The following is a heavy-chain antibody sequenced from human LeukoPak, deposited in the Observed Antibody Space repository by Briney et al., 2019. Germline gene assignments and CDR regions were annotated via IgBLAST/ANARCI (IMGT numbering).Heavy chain of an antibody. CDR1: GGSVSDYY. D-gene: IGHD3-22*01. V-gene: IGHV4-59*02. J-gene: IGHJ4*02. CDR3: ARDDDSSGYYSHFDY. Sequence: KPSETLSLTCTISGGSVSDYYWSWIRQSPGKGLEWIGYIYHTGSTSYSPSLKSRVTISADTSQNQFSLKLSSVTAADTAVYYCARDDDSSGYYSHFDYWGQGTLVTVSS. CDR2: IYHTGST.